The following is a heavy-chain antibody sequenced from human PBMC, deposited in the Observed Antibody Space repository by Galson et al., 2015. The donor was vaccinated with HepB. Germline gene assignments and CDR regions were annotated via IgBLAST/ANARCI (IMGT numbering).Heavy chain of an antibody. CDR3: ARENMDFDY. CDR2: ISPSGDST. Sequence: SVKVSCKASGSPFTSYYMHWVRQAPGQGLEWMAVISPSGDSTTYAQKFQGRITMTRDTSTSTVYMELSSLKSEDTAMYYCARENMDFDYWGQGTLVTVSS. J-gene: IGHJ4*02. CDR1: GSPFTSYY. V-gene: IGHV1-46*01. D-gene: IGHD2/OR15-2a*01.